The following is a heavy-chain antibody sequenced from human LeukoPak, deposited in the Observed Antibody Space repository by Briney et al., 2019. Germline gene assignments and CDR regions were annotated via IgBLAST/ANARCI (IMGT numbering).Heavy chain of an antibody. V-gene: IGHV3-30*02. D-gene: IGHD2-15*01. CDR3: VKDGTGLTTRINGFDI. Sequence: GGSLRLSCAASGFTFSKYWMTWVRQAPGKGLEWVAFIRYDDTNQGYADFVKGRFTISRDNSKNMQYLQMNSLKPEDTAVYFCVKDGTGLTTRINGFDIWGQGTLVTVSS. J-gene: IGHJ3*02. CDR2: IRYDDTNQ. CDR1: GFTFSKYW.